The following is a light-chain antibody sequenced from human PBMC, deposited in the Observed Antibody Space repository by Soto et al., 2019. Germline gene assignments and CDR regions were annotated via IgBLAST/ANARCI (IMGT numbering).Light chain of an antibody. V-gene: IGKV3-15*01. Sequence: EIVMTQSPATRSVSPGERCTLSWRASQSVSNKLAWYQQKPGQAPRLLIYAASTRATGIPARFSGSGSETEFTLTISSLQSEDLAVYYCQQYANSPKTFGQGTKVDI. CDR1: QSVSNK. J-gene: IGKJ1*01. CDR2: AAS. CDR3: QQYANSPKT.